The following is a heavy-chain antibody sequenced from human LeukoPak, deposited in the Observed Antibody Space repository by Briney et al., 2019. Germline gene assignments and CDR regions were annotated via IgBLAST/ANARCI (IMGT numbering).Heavy chain of an antibody. CDR3: ARAPDY. CDR2: IYQSETA. V-gene: IGHV4-38-2*02. J-gene: IGHJ4*02. Sequence: SETLSLTCTVSGYSISSGYFWGWMRQPPGKGLEWIGSIYQSETAHYNPSLKSRVTISVDTSKNQFSLKLSSVTAADTAVYYCARAPDYWGQGTLVTVSS. CDR1: GYSISSGYF.